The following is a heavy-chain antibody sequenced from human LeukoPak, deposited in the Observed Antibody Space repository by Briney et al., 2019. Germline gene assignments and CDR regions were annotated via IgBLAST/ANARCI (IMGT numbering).Heavy chain of an antibody. CDR1: GYTFTGYY. CDR2: INPNSGGT. J-gene: IGHJ4*02. CDR3: ARDRDYGDYVLGY. Sequence: ASVKVSCKASGYTFTGYYMHGVRQAPGQGLEWMGWINPNSGGTNYAQKFQGRVTMTRDTSISTAYMELSRLRSDDTAVYYCARDRDYGDYVLGYWGQGTLVTVSS. D-gene: IGHD4-17*01. V-gene: IGHV1-2*02.